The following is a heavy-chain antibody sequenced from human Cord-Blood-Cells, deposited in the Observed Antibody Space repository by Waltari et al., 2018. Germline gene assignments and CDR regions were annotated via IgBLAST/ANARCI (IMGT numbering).Heavy chain of an antibody. V-gene: IGHV4-59*11. CDR2: IYYSGST. J-gene: IGHJ4*02. CDR3: ARAANVWSGYYFDY. CDR1: GGSISSHY. Sequence: QVQLQESGPGLVKPSETLSLTCIVSGGSISSHYWSWIRPPPGKGLEWIGYIYYSGSTNYNPSLKSRVTISVDTSKNQFSLKLSSVTAADTAVYYCARAANVWSGYYFDYWGQGTLVTVSS. D-gene: IGHD3-3*01.